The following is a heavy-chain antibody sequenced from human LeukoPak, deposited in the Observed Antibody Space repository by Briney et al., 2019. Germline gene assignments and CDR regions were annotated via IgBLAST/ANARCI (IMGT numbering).Heavy chain of an antibody. CDR2: ISGDGGST. CDR1: GSTFDDYA. D-gene: IGHD2-15*01. Sequence: GGSLRLSCAASGSTFDDYAMHWVRQAPGKGLEWVSLISGDGGSTYYADSVKGRFTISRDNSKDSLYLQMNSLRTEDTALYYCAKVEGGYCSGGSCFGAFDIWGQGTMVTVSS. V-gene: IGHV3-43*02. CDR3: AKVEGGYCSGGSCFGAFDI. J-gene: IGHJ3*02.